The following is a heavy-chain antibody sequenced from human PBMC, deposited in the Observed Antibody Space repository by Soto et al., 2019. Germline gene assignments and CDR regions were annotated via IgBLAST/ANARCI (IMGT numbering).Heavy chain of an antibody. CDR2: INHSGST. V-gene: IGHV4-34*01. Sequence: PSETLSLTCAVYGGSFSGYYWSWSRQPPGKGLEWIGEINHSGSTNYNPSLKSRVTISVDTSKNQFSLKLSSVTAADTAVYYCSREDSYYFDSWGQGTLVTVSS. CDR1: GGSFSGYY. J-gene: IGHJ4*02. CDR3: SREDSYYFDS. D-gene: IGHD6-6*01.